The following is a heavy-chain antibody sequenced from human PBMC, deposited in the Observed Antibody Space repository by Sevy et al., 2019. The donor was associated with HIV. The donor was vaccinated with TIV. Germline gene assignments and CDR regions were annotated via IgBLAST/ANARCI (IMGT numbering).Heavy chain of an antibody. CDR3: AREDSSGWSDAFDI. V-gene: IGHV3-48*01. Sequence: GGSLRLSCAASGFTFSSYSMNWVRQAPGKGLEWVSYISSSSSTIYYADSVKGRFTISRDNAKNSLYLQMNSLRAEDTAVYYCAREDSSGWSDAFDIWGRGTMVTVSS. D-gene: IGHD6-19*01. CDR2: ISSSSSTI. J-gene: IGHJ3*02. CDR1: GFTFSSYS.